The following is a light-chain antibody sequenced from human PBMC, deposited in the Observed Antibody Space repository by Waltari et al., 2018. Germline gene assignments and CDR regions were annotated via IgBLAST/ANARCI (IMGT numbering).Light chain of an antibody. V-gene: IGKV1-39*01. CDR2: GAS. Sequence: IQLTQSPSSLSASEGDRVTISCPASPTISTFLNWYQHRPGKAPKLLIYGASSLQTGVPARFSGSGSGADFTLTISGLQPEDVAAYYCQQSYSLPPTFGPGTKVDV. CDR3: QQSYSLPPT. CDR1: PTISTF. J-gene: IGKJ3*01.